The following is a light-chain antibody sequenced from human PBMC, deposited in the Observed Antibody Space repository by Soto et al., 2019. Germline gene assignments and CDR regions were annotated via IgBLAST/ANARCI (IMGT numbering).Light chain of an antibody. V-gene: IGKV3-15*01. CDR2: GAS. CDR1: QTIDNK. Sequence: IVMTQSPAPLSVSPGERATLSCRASQTIDNKLAWYQQRPGQAPRLLIYGASIRATGIPARFSGSGSGTEFTLTISGLQSEDCGVYYCQQYEDWRTFGQGTNVDIK. J-gene: IGKJ1*01. CDR3: QQYEDWRT.